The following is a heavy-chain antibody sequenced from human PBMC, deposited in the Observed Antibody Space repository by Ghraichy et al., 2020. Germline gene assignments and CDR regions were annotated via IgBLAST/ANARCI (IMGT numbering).Heavy chain of an antibody. V-gene: IGHV3-74*01. Sequence: GALRLSCAASGFTFTTYWMHWVRQAPGKGLVWVSRINSDGSSTSYADSVKGRFTISRDNAKNTLYLQMNSLRAEDTAVYYCARDSTVGAPFDYWGQGTLVTVSS. J-gene: IGHJ4*02. D-gene: IGHD1-26*01. CDR2: INSDGSST. CDR1: GFTFTTYW. CDR3: ARDSTVGAPFDY.